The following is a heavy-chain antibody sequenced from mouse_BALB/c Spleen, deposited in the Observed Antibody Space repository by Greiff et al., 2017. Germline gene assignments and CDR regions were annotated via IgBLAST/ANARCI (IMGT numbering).Heavy chain of an antibody. CDR2: IYPYNGGT. V-gene: IGHV1S29*02. J-gene: IGHJ3*01. CDR3: ARYYEYDGAWFAY. CDR1: GYTFTDYN. D-gene: IGHD2-4*01. Sequence: EVQLQQSGPELVKPGASVKISCKASGYTFTDYNMHWVKQSHGKSLEWIGYIYPYNGGTGYNQKFKSKATLTVDNSSSTAYMELRSLTSEDSAVYYCARYYEYDGAWFAYWGQGTLVTVSA.